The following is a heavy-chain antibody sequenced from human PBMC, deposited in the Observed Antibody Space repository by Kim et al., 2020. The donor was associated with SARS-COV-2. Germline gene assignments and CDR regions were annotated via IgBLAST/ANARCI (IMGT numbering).Heavy chain of an antibody. V-gene: IGHV3-23*01. Sequence: GGSLRLSCAASGFTFSSYAMSWVRQAPGKGLEWVSIISGSGINTYYADSVKGRFTISRDSSKSTVYLQMNSLRAEDTAVYYCAKDRVCYTLGQKVRYYGMDVWGQGTTITVSS. CDR3: AKDRVCYTLGQKVRYYGMDV. CDR2: ISGSGINT. D-gene: IGHD1-20*01. J-gene: IGHJ6*02. CDR1: GFTFSSYA.